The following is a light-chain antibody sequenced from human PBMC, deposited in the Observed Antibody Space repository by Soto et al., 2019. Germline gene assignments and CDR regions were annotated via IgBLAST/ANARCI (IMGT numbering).Light chain of an antibody. CDR3: QQYGSPGT. CDR2: GAS. J-gene: IGKJ1*01. Sequence: EIVLTQSPGTLSLSPGQRATLSCTASQSVSSSFLAWYQQKPGQAPRVLIYGASSRATGIPDRFSGSGSGTDFTLTISRLEPEDFAVDDCQQYGSPGTFGQGTKVDIK. CDR1: QSVSSSF. V-gene: IGKV3-20*01.